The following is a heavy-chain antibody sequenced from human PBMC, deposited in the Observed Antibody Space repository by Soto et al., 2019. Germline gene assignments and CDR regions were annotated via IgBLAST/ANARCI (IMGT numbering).Heavy chain of an antibody. V-gene: IGHV1-46*01. Sequence: ASVKGSCKASGYSFTSYYMHWVRQAPGQGLEWMGIINPSGGSTSYAQKFQGRVTMTRDTSTSTVYMELSSLRSEDTAVYYCARDLGAAYYYDSSGSHDAFDIWGQGTIVTVSS. D-gene: IGHD3-22*01. CDR3: ARDLGAAYYYDSSGSHDAFDI. J-gene: IGHJ3*02. CDR1: GYSFTSYY. CDR2: INPSGGST.